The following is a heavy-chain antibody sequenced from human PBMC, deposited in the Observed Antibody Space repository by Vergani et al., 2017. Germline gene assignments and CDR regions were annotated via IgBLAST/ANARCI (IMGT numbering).Heavy chain of an antibody. V-gene: IGHV3-23*01. D-gene: IGHD1-20*01. J-gene: IGHJ4*01. CDR1: GFIFSTYA. CDR2: ISASGAPK. Sequence: EVQLLESGGDLVQPGGSLRLSCTASGFIFSTYAMSWVRQAPGKGLEWVSGISASGAPKYYADSVKGRVTISRDNSKNTLYRQMNSLRVEDTAVYYCARAYGRYDWVDYWGQRTLVTVSS. CDR3: ARAYGRYDWVDY.